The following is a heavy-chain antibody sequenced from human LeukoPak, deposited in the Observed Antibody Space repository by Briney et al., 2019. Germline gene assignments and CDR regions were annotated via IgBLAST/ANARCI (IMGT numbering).Heavy chain of an antibody. D-gene: IGHD4-17*01. CDR2: IGGSGGST. CDR1: GFTFSSYA. Sequence: GWSLRLSCAASGFTFSSYAMSWVRQAPGKGLEWVSSIGGSGGSTYYADSVKGRLTISRDNSKNTLYLRMNGLRAEDTAVYYCAKDMGYGDYEGNFDYWGQGTLVTVSS. V-gene: IGHV3-23*01. CDR3: AKDMGYGDYEGNFDY. J-gene: IGHJ4*02.